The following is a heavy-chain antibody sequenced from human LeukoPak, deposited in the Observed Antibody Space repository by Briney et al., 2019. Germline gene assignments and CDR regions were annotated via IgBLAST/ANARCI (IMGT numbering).Heavy chain of an antibody. J-gene: IGHJ4*02. D-gene: IGHD6-19*01. Sequence: ASVKVSCKASGYTFTGYYMHWVRQAPGQGLEWMGWINPNSGGTNYAQKFQGRVTMTRDTSISTAYMELSGLRSDDTAVYYCARDCLRSGWYEGDYWGQGTLVTVSS. V-gene: IGHV1-2*02. CDR3: ARDCLRSGWYEGDY. CDR1: GYTFTGYY. CDR2: INPNSGGT.